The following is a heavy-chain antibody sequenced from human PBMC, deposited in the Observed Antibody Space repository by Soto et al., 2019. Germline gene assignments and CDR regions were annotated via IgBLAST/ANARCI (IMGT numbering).Heavy chain of an antibody. CDR3: ARDSVRDYLYYYYVMDV. V-gene: IGHV3-21*01. D-gene: IGHD4-17*01. CDR1: GFTFSSYT. CDR2: IGTSSSYI. J-gene: IGHJ6*02. Sequence: EVQLVESGGGLVKPGGSLRLSCAASGFTFSSYTMNWVRQAPGRGLEWVSSIGTSSSYIYYADSVKGRFTISRDNAKNSLFLQMKSLRADDTAVYYCARDSVRDYLYYYYVMDVWGQGTTVNVSS.